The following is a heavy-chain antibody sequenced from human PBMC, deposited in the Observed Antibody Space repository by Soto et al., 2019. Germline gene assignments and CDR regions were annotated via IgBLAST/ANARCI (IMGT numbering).Heavy chain of an antibody. CDR3: ATTCACGGRSIWCMGV. V-gene: IGHV1-2*04. D-gene: IGHD3-10*01. Sequence: KAAGYGNTGYLVDRGSMKKKKGLEWMGWINPNNGGTKYAQKFQDCLTLTRDTSISTAYMELSRLRSDDTAVYYCATTCACGGRSIWCMGVCGQGTTGTGSS. CDR2: INPNNGGT. J-gene: IGHJ6*02. CDR1: GYGNTGYL.